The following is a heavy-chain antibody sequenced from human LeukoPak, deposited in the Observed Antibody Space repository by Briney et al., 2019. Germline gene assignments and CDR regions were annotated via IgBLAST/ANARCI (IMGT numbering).Heavy chain of an antibody. CDR3: ARDRGYYFDY. CDR2: ISGSSTTI. D-gene: IGHD3-10*01. V-gene: IGHV3-48*01. CDR1: GFAFNTYS. Sequence: PGGSLRLSCAASGFAFNTYSMNWVRQAPGKGLEWISFISGSSTTILYADSMKGRFTISRDNAKNSVYLQMNSLRAEDTAVYYCARDRGYYFDYWGQGTLVTVSS. J-gene: IGHJ4*02.